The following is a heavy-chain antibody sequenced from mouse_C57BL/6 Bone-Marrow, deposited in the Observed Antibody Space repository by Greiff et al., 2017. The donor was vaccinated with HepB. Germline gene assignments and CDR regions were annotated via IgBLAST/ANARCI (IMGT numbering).Heavy chain of an antibody. J-gene: IGHJ2*01. CDR1: GFSLTSYA. CDR2: IWTGGGT. D-gene: IGHD1-1*01. Sequence: VHLVESGPGLVAPSQSLSITCTVSGFSLTSYAISWVRQPPGKGLEWLGVIWTGGGTNYNSALKYRQSISKDNSKSQVFLKMNSLQTDDTARYYCARKFGPFYYYGYLDYWRQGTTLTVSS. V-gene: IGHV2-9-1*01. CDR3: ARKFGPFYYYGYLDY.